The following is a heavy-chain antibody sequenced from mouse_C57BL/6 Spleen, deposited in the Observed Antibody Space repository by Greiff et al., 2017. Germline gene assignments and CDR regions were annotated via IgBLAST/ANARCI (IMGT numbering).Heavy chain of an antibody. CDR3: ARYALTTPYYFDY. CDR2: IHPNSGST. J-gene: IGHJ2*01. V-gene: IGHV1-64*01. Sequence: QVQLQQPGAELVKPGASVKLSCKASGYTFTSSWMHWVKQRPGQGLEWIGMIHPNSGSTNYNEKFKSKATLTVDKSSSTAYMQLSSLTSEDSAVYYCARYALTTPYYFDYWGQGTTRPVSS. D-gene: IGHD1-1*01. CDR1: GYTFTSSW.